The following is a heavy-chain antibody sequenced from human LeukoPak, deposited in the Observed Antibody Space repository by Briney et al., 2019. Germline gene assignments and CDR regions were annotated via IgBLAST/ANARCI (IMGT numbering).Heavy chain of an antibody. CDR2: ISAYNGNT. J-gene: IGHJ3*02. CDR1: GYTFTSYY. Sequence: ASVKVSCKASGYTFTSYYMHWVRQAPGQGLEWMGWISAYNGNTNYAQKLQGRVTMTTDTSTSTAYMELRSLRSDDTAVYYCARGSMIVRDDAFDIWGQGTMVTVSS. V-gene: IGHV1-18*04. D-gene: IGHD3-22*01. CDR3: ARGSMIVRDDAFDI.